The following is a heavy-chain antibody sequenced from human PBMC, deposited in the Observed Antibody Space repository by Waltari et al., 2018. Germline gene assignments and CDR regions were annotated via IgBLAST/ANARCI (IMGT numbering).Heavy chain of an antibody. V-gene: IGHV3-53*02. J-gene: IGHJ3*01. D-gene: IGHD3-16*01. CDR1: GFIVSSNY. CDR2: IYAGGGS. CDR3: ATLGAYLGAFDV. Sequence: EVQLVDTGGGLIQPGGSLRLSCAVSGFIVSSNYMSWVRQAPGKGLEWVSVIYAGGGSYSAGSVRGRFTISRDNSKNTLYLEMNTLRADDTAVYYCATLGAYLGAFDVWGQGTMVTVSS.